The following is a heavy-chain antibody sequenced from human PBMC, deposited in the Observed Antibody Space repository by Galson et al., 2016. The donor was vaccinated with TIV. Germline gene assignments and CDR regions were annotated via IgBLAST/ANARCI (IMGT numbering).Heavy chain of an antibody. Sequence: SVKVSCKASGGIFRSQAISWVRQAPGQGLEWMGGIIAIFAKATYAQKFQHRLSITADESTSTSYMELSSLTSEDTAVYYCTCHSGYHYVNEYFHHWGQGTLVTVSS. J-gene: IGHJ1*01. V-gene: IGHV1-69*13. CDR3: TCHSGYHYVNEYFHH. CDR2: IIAIFAKA. CDR1: GGIFRSQA. D-gene: IGHD3-22*01.